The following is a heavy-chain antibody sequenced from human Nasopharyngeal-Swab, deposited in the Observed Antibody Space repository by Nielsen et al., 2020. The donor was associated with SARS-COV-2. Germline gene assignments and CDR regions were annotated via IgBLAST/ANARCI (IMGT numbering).Heavy chain of an antibody. CDR2: ISAYNGNT. D-gene: IGHD2-15*01. J-gene: IGHJ3*02. V-gene: IGHV1-18*01. CDR3: ARDGPYCSGGSCFPLDAFDI. Sequence: WVGQAPGQGLEWMGWISAYNGNTNYAQKLQGRVTTTTDTSTSTAYMELRSLRSDDTAVYYCARDGPYCSGGSCFPLDAFDIWGQGTMVTVSS.